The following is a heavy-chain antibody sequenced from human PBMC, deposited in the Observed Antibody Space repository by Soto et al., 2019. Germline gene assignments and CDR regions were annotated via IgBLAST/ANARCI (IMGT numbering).Heavy chain of an antibody. Sequence: SVKVSCKASGGTFSSYAISWVRQAPGQGLEWMGGIIPIFGTANYAQKFQGRVTITADESTSTAYMELSSLRSEDTAVYYCARPKDYDDCLDLWGQGTLVTVSS. CDR2: IIPIFGTA. CDR1: GGTFSSYA. D-gene: IGHD3-22*01. V-gene: IGHV1-69*13. CDR3: ARPKDYDDCLDL. J-gene: IGHJ4*02.